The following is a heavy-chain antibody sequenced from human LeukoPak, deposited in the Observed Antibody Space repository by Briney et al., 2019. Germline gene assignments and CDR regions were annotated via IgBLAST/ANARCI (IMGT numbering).Heavy chain of an antibody. Sequence: PSETLSLTCTVSGGSISSSSYYWGWLRQPPGKGLVWIGSIYYSGSTYYNPSLKSRVTISVDTSKNQFSLKLISVTAADTAVYYCARPVVPAAMVDYYYMDVWGKGTTVTVSS. J-gene: IGHJ6*03. V-gene: IGHV4-39*01. D-gene: IGHD2-2*01. CDR2: IYYSGST. CDR1: GGSISSSSYY. CDR3: ARPVVPAAMVDYYYMDV.